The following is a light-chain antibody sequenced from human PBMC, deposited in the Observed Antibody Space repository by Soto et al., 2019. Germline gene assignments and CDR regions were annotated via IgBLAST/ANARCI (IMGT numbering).Light chain of an antibody. CDR2: GNT. CDR1: SSNIGAGYD. Sequence: QSALTQPPSVSGAPGQRVPISCTGSSSNIGAGYDVHWYQQLPGTAPKLLIYGNTNRPSGVPDRFSGSKSGTSASLAITGLQAEDEADYYCQSYDTSLSAHVVFGGGTKLTVL. J-gene: IGLJ2*01. V-gene: IGLV1-40*01. CDR3: QSYDTSLSAHVV.